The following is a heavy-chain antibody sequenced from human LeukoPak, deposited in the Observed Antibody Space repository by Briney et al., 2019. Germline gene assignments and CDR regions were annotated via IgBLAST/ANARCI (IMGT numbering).Heavy chain of an antibody. CDR3: ARGEDAVYFYYYMDV. CDR2: ISSSGSTI. D-gene: IGHD1-26*01. J-gene: IGHJ6*03. Sequence: GSLRLSCAASGFTFRDYYMSWIRQAPGKGLEWVSYISSSGSTIYYADSVKGRFTISRDNAKNSLYLQMNSLRAEDTAVYYCARGEDAVYFYYYMDVWGKGTTVTVSS. CDR1: GFTFRDYY. V-gene: IGHV3-11*04.